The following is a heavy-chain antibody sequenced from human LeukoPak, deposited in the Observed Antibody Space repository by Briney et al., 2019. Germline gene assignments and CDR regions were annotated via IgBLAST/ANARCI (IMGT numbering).Heavy chain of an antibody. V-gene: IGHV4-34*01. Sequence: SETLSLTCAVYGGSFGGYHWSWIRQPPGKGLEWIVEINHSGSTNYNPSLKSRVTISVDTSKNQFSLKLSSVTAADTAVYYCARSRISFDSSGYGDAFNIWGQGTMVTVSS. J-gene: IGHJ3*02. CDR3: ARSRISFDSSGYGDAFNI. D-gene: IGHD3-22*01. CDR1: GGSFGGYH. CDR2: INHSGST.